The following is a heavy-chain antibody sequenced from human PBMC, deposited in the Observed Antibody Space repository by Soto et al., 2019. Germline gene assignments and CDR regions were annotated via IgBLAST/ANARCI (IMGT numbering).Heavy chain of an antibody. Sequence: EVQLVESGGGLVQPGRSLRLSCAASGFTFDDYAMHWVRQXPXXXXXXXXGXXXNSGSIGYADXVKGRFTIXRXNAXXXXXXXXXXXXXXXXXXXXXXXXXXXXXXXXXXXXXXAXDIWGQGTMVTVSS. CDR2: XXXNSGSI. CDR1: GFTFDDYA. J-gene: IGHJ3*02. CDR3: XXXXXXXXXXXXXXXXXAXDI. V-gene: IGHV3-9*01.